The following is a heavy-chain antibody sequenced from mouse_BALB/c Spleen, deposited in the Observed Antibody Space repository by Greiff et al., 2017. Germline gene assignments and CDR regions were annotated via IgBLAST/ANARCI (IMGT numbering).Heavy chain of an antibody. J-gene: IGHJ2*01. CDR2: ISSGGGST. D-gene: IGHD2-4*01. CDR1: GFAFSSYD. V-gene: IGHV5-12-1*01. Sequence: EVMLVESGGGLVKPGGSLKLSCAASGFAFSSYDMSWVRQTPEKRLEWVAYISSGGGSTYYPDTVKGRFTISRDNAKNTLYLQMSSLKSEDTAMYYCARQGDYDLLDYWGQGTTLTVSS. CDR3: ARQGDYDLLDY.